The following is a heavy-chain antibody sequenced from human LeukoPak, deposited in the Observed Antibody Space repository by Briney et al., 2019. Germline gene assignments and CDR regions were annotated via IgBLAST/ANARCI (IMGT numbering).Heavy chain of an antibody. D-gene: IGHD3-10*01. J-gene: IGHJ4*02. CDR1: GGTFSSYA. CDR2: IIPIFGTA. V-gene: IGHV1-69*13. CDR3: ASGPESRYFDY. Sequence: ASVKVSCKASGGTFSSYAISWVRQAPGQGLEWMGGIIPIFGTANYAQKFQGRVTITADESTSTAYMELSSLRSEDTAVYYCASGPESRYFDYWGQGTLVTVSS.